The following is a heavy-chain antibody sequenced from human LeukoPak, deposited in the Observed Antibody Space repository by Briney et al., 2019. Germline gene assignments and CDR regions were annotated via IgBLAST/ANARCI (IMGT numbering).Heavy chain of an antibody. D-gene: IGHD1-26*01. V-gene: IGHV4-4*07. CDR1: GGSVNSYY. Sequence: SETLSLTCTVSGGSVNSYYWSWIRQPAGKGLEWIGRMFTGGSTNYNPSLKSRVIMSVDTSKNQFSLKLSSVTAADTAIYYCARDRSMDGSQYRWYFDLWGRGTLVTVTS. J-gene: IGHJ2*01. CDR3: ARDRSMDGSQYRWYFDL. CDR2: MFTGGST.